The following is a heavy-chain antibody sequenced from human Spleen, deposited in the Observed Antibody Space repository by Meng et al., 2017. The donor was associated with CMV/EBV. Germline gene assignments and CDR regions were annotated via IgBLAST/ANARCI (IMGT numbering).Heavy chain of an antibody. J-gene: IGHJ4*02. Sequence: GESLKISCAASGFTFSSYGMHWVRQAPGKGLEWVAFIRYDGSNKYYADSVRGRFTISRDNSKNALYLQMNSLRAEDTAVYYCFSDYEDSWGQGTLVTVSS. CDR3: FSDYEDS. CDR1: GFTFSSYG. V-gene: IGHV3-30*02. CDR2: IRYDGSNK. D-gene: IGHD5-12*01.